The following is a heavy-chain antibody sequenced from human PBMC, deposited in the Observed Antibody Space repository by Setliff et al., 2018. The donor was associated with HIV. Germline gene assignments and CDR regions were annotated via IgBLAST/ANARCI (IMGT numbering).Heavy chain of an antibody. CDR3: ARERIGYFDF. V-gene: IGHV1-69*04. Sequence: SVKVSCKASGGSITSNYITWVRQAPGQGLEWMGRIIPMFGIANNAPKFQGRVTITADKSTSTSYMELSSLTSEDTAVYYCARERIGYFDFWGQGTLVTVSS. J-gene: IGHJ4*02. CDR1: GGSITSNY. CDR2: IIPMFGIA. D-gene: IGHD2-15*01.